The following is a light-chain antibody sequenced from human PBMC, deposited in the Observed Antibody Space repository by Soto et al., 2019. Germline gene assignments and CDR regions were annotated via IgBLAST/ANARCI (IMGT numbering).Light chain of an antibody. V-gene: IGKV1-5*03. CDR3: QQYDSYCT. Sequence: DIQMTQSPSTLSASVGDRVTITCRASQSISSWLAWYQQKAGKAPKLLIYKASSLESGVPSRFSGSGSGTEFTLTISSLQPDDFATYYCQQYDSYCTFGQGTKVEIK. CDR2: KAS. CDR1: QSISSW. J-gene: IGKJ1*01.